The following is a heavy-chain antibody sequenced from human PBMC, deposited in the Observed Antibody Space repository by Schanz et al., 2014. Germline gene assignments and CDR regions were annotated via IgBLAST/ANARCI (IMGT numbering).Heavy chain of an antibody. J-gene: IGHJ4*02. CDR2: ISGSGGST. Sequence: EVQLLESGGGLVQPGGSLRLSCAASGFTFSSYAMSWVRQAPGKGLEWVSAISGSGGSTYYTDSVKGRFTISRDNSKSTLYLQMNSLRAGDAAVYYCARGLIAAAGGAFDYWGQGTLXAVSA. CDR3: ARGLIAAAGGAFDY. D-gene: IGHD6-13*01. V-gene: IGHV3-23*01. CDR1: GFTFSSYA.